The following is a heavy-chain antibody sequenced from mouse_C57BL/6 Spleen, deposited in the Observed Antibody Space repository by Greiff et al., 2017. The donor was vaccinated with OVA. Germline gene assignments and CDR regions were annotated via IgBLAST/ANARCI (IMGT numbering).Heavy chain of an antibody. CDR3: ARQGGFYYGSSDYAMDY. D-gene: IGHD1-1*01. Sequence: EVQLVESGGGLVQPGGSLKLSCAASGFTFSDYYMYWVRQTPEKRLEWVAYISNGGGSTYYPDTVKGRFTITRDNAKNTLYLQMIRLKSEDTAMYYCARQGGFYYGSSDYAMDYWGQGTSVTVSS. J-gene: IGHJ4*01. CDR1: GFTFSDYY. CDR2: ISNGGGST. V-gene: IGHV5-12*01.